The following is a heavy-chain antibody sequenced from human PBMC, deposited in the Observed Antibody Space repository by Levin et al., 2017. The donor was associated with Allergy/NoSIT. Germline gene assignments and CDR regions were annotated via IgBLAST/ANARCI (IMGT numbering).Heavy chain of an antibody. CDR1: GGTFSSYA. D-gene: IGHD2-15*01. J-gene: IGHJ1*01. CDR3: ARLLDCSGGSCYSGGEYFQQ. CDR2: IIPILRIA. V-gene: IGHV1-69*04. Sequence: KISCKAFGGTFSSYAISWVRQAPGQGLEWMGRIIPILRIANYAQKFQGRVTITADKSTSTAYMELNSLRSDDTAVYYCARLLDCSGGSCYSGGEYFQQWGQGTLVTVSS.